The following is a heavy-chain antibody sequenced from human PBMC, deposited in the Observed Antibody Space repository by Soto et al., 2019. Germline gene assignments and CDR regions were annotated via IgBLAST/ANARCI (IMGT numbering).Heavy chain of an antibody. CDR2: ISAYNGKT. Sequence: AAVKVSCKASGCTFTSYCIIWVRQATGQGLEWMGWISAYNGKTNYAQNLQGRVTMTKDPSTSTAYMEVRSLRSDETAVYYCARVASGWYDAFDIWGQGTMVPLSS. CDR1: GCTFTSYC. J-gene: IGHJ3*02. D-gene: IGHD6-19*01. V-gene: IGHV1-18*01. CDR3: ARVASGWYDAFDI.